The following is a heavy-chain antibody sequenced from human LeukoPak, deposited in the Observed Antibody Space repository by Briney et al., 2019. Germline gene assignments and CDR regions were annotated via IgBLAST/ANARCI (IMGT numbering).Heavy chain of an antibody. V-gene: IGHV3-23*01. CDR1: GFTFSSYW. CDR2: ISDSFRIT. J-gene: IGHJ4*02. CDR3: AKRHGDYFDY. Sequence: PGGSLRLSCAASGFTFSSYWMSWVRQAPGKGLECVSTISDSFRITDDADSVKGRFTISRDNSKNTLYLQMNTLRAEDTAVYYCAKRHGDYFDYWGQGTLVTVSS. D-gene: IGHD4-17*01.